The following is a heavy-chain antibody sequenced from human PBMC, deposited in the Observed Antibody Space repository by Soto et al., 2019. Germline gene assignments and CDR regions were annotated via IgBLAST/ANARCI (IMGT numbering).Heavy chain of an antibody. V-gene: IGHV4-34*01. CDR3: ARSNDSSGPNDY. Sequence: KTSETLSLTCAVYGGSFSGYYWSWIRQPPGKGLEWIGEINHSGSTNYNPSLKSRVTISVDTSKNQFSLKLSSVTAADTAVYYCARSNDSSGPNDYWGQGTLVTVSS. D-gene: IGHD3-22*01. CDR2: INHSGST. J-gene: IGHJ4*02. CDR1: GGSFSGYY.